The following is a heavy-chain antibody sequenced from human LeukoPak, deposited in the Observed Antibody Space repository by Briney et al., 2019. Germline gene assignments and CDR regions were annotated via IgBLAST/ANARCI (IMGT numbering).Heavy chain of an antibody. Sequence: GGSLRLSCAASGLTFSSYGMHWVRQAPGKGLEWVAVISYDGSNKYYADSVKGRFTISRDNSKNTLYLQMNSLRAEDTAVYYCARASLGYCSSTSCYEPGDAFDIWGQGTMVTVSS. CDR2: ISYDGSNK. CDR3: ARASLGYCSSTSCYEPGDAFDI. J-gene: IGHJ3*02. D-gene: IGHD2-2*01. V-gene: IGHV3-33*01. CDR1: GLTFSSYG.